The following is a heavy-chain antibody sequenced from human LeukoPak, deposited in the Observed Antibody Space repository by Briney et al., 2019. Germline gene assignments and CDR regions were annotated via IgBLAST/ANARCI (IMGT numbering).Heavy chain of an antibody. Sequence: GFLRLSCAASGITFTSYAMTWVRQAPGKGLEWVSSIAGSGDSSYYADSVKGRFIISRDNSKDTLYLQMNSLRAEDTAVYYCTSVRPGPWGQGTLVTVSS. D-gene: IGHD3-16*01. CDR2: IAGSGDSS. CDR1: GITFTSYA. CDR3: TSVRPGP. V-gene: IGHV3-23*01. J-gene: IGHJ5*02.